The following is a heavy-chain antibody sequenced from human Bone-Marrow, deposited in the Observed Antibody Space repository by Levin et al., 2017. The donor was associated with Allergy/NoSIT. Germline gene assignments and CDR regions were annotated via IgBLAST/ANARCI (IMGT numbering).Heavy chain of an antibody. D-gene: IGHD3-10*01. V-gene: IGHV3-7*01. CDR1: GFSFSSFW. Sequence: GGSLRLSCVASGFSFSSFWMGWVRQAPGKGLEWVAYMKEDGAEEFYVDSVKGRLTISRDNAKNSLYLQMNSLRVDDTAVYYCVKDRGGRTGMDVWGRGTTVTISS. CDR3: VKDRGGRTGMDV. CDR2: MKEDGAEE. J-gene: IGHJ6*02.